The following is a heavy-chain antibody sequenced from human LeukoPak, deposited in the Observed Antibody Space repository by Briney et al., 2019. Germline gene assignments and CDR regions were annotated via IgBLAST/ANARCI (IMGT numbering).Heavy chain of an antibody. Sequence: GGSLRLSCAASGFTFSSYSMNWVRQAPGKGLEWVSYITRSSSPIYYADSVRGRFTISRDNAKNSLYLQMNSLRAEDTAVYYCTRDPNALDFWGQGTLVTVSS. CDR1: GFTFSSYS. CDR3: TRDPNALDF. J-gene: IGHJ4*02. V-gene: IGHV3-48*01. CDR2: ITRSSSPI.